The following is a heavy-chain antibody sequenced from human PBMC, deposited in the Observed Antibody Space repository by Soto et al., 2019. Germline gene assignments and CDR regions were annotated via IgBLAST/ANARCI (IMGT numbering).Heavy chain of an antibody. V-gene: IGHV4-59*08. D-gene: IGHD4-4*01. CDR2: IYYSGST. CDR1: GGSISSYY. Sequence: SETLSLTCTVSGGSISSYYWSWIRQPPGKGLEWIGYIYYSGSTNYNPSLKSRVTISVDTSKNQFSLKLSSVTAADTAVYYCARHYSNYDIYYYYYMDVWGKGTTVTVSS. CDR3: ARHYSNYDIYYYYYMDV. J-gene: IGHJ6*03.